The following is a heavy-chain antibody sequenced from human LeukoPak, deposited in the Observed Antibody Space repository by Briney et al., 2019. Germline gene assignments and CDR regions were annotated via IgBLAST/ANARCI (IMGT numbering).Heavy chain of an antibody. Sequence: GVSVKVSYKASRYTFTGYYMHWVRQAPGQGLEWRGWINPNSGGTHYAQKFQGRVTMTRDTSISTAYMELSRLRSDDAAVYYCARNLVPAAIGVYGFDYWGQGTLVTVSS. CDR3: ARNLVPAAIGVYGFDY. J-gene: IGHJ4*02. V-gene: IGHV1-2*02. CDR1: RYTFTGYY. CDR2: INPNSGGT. D-gene: IGHD2-2*01.